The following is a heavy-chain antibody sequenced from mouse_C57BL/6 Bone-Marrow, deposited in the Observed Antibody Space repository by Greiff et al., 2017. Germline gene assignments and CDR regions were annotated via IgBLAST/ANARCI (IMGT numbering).Heavy chain of an antibody. CDR2: FYPGSGSI. Sequence: VQLQQSGAELVKPGASVKLSCKASGYTFTEYTIHWVKQRSGQGLEWIGWFYPGSGSIKYNEKFKDKATLTADKSSSTVYMELSRLTSEDSAVYFCARHEAIYYDYDGGYAMDDWGQGTSVTVSS. J-gene: IGHJ4*01. CDR1: GYTFTEYT. CDR3: ARHEAIYYDYDGGYAMDD. D-gene: IGHD2-4*01. V-gene: IGHV1-62-2*01.